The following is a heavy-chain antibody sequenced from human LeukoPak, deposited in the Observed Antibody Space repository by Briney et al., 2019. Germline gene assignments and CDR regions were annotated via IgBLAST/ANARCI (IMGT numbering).Heavy chain of an antibody. CDR2: IYYSGST. J-gene: IGHJ5*02. V-gene: IGHV4-61*01. CDR1: GGSISSGSYY. CDR3: ARDGVDGYNP. D-gene: IGHD5-24*01. Sequence: PSQTLSLTCTVSGGSISSGSYYWIWIRQPPGKGLEWIGYIYYSGSTNYNPSLKSRVTISVDTSKNQFSLKLSSVTAADTAVYYCARDGVDGYNPWGQGTLVTVSS.